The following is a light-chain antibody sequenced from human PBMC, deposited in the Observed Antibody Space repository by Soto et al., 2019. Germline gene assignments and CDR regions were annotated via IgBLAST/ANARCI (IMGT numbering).Light chain of an antibody. J-gene: IGLJ2*01. V-gene: IGLV2-14*01. Sequence: QSALTQPASVSGSPGPSITISCTGTSSDVGGYNYVSWYQRHPGKAPKLMIYDVSNRPSGVSNRFSGSKSGNTASLTISGLQAEDEADYYCGSYTSSSTLVVFGGGTKLTVL. CDR3: GSYTSSSTLVV. CDR1: SSDVGGYNY. CDR2: DVS.